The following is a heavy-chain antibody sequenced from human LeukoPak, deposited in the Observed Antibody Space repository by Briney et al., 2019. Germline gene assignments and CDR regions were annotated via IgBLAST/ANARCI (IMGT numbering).Heavy chain of an antibody. Sequence: SGGSLRLSCAGSGFTFSSYEMNWVRQAPGKGLEWVSCISSSGSTRYYADSVKGRFTISRDNSKNTLYLQMNSLRAEDTAVYYCAKALGDCSSTSCPPYYYYMDVWGKGTTVTISS. D-gene: IGHD2-2*01. CDR2: ISSSGSTR. J-gene: IGHJ6*03. V-gene: IGHV3-48*03. CDR1: GFTFSSYE. CDR3: AKALGDCSSTSCPPYYYYMDV.